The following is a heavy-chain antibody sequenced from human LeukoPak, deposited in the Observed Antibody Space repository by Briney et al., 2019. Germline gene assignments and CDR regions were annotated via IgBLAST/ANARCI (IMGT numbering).Heavy chain of an antibody. Sequence: ASVKVSCKASGGTFNNYAISWVRQAPGQGLELMGGIIPRSGTSNYAQKFQGRVTLTADESTSTAYMDLSGLRYEDTAVYYCARAHMITSYYYYYYMDVWGKGTTVTVSS. D-gene: IGHD3-16*01. CDR1: GGTFNNYA. J-gene: IGHJ6*03. V-gene: IGHV1-69*13. CDR3: ARAHMITSYYYYYYMDV. CDR2: IIPRSGTS.